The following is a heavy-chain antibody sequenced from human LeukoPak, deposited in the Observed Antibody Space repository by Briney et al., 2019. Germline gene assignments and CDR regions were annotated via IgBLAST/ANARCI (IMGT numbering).Heavy chain of an antibody. V-gene: IGHV3-21*05. CDR1: GFTFSSYE. D-gene: IGHD3-10*01. Sequence: GGSLRLSCAASGFTFSSYEMNWVRQAPGKGLEWVSYISSSGSNIYYADSVKGRFTISRDNGQNSLYLQMNCLRADNMAVYYCAIYIPPRPYGEATFGWFDPWGQGTLVTVSS. J-gene: IGHJ5*02. CDR3: AIYIPPRPYGEATFGWFDP. CDR2: ISSSGSNI.